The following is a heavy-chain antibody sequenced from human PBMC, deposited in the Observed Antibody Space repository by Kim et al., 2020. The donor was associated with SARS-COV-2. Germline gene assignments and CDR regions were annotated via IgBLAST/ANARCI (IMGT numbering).Heavy chain of an antibody. V-gene: IGHV3-11*04. CDR3: AAQATIFGVVIFDY. J-gene: IGHJ4*02. Sequence: ADSVKGRFTISRENAKNSLYLQMTSLRAEDTAVYYCAAQATIFGVVIFDYWGQGTLVTVSS. D-gene: IGHD3-3*01.